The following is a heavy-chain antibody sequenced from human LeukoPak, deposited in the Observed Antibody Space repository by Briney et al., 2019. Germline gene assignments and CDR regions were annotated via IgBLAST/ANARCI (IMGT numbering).Heavy chain of an antibody. J-gene: IGHJ4*02. Sequence: GGSLRLSCAASGFIFRNYAMSWVRQAPGKGLEWVSAITGSGDTTYYADSVKGRFTVSRDNSKNTLYVEMNTLRAEDTAVYYCAKWGDYDILTGYYVSDFWGQGALVTVSS. V-gene: IGHV3-23*01. D-gene: IGHD3-9*01. CDR3: AKWGDYDILTGYYVSDF. CDR1: GFIFRNYA. CDR2: ITGSGDTT.